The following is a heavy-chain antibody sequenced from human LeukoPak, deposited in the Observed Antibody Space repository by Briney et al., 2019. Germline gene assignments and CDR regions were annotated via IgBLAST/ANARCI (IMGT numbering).Heavy chain of an antibody. Sequence: ASVKASCMASGYTFTGYYMHWVRQAPGQGLEWMGRINPNSGGTNYAQKFQGRVTMTRDTSISTAYMELSRLRSDDTAVYYCAREGYSGYGGEKGFDYWGQGTLVTVSS. D-gene: IGHD5-12*01. CDR1: GYTFTGYY. J-gene: IGHJ4*02. CDR2: INPNSGGT. V-gene: IGHV1-2*06. CDR3: AREGYSGYGGEKGFDY.